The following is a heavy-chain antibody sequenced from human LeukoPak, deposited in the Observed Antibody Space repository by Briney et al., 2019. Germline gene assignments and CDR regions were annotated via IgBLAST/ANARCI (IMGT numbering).Heavy chain of an antibody. D-gene: IGHD3-22*01. CDR3: ARDDARGSGYYWDYYGMDV. J-gene: IGHJ6*02. V-gene: IGHV3-23*01. CDR2: ISGGSGST. Sequence: GRSLRLSCAASGFTFSSYAMSWVRQAPGKGLAWVSTISGGSGSTYCADSVKGRFTISRDNSKNTLYLQMNSLRAEDTAVYYCARDDARGSGYYWDYYGMDVWGQGTTVTVSS. CDR1: GFTFSSYA.